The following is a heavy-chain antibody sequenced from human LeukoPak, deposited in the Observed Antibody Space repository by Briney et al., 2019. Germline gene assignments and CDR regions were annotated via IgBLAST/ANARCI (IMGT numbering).Heavy chain of an antibody. J-gene: IGHJ4*02. Sequence: GGSLRLSCAASGFTFSSYAMSWVRQAPGKGLEWVSAISGSGGSTYYADSVKGRFTISRDNSKNTLYVQMNSLRAEDTAVYYCAKPLWFGGDFDYWGQGTLVTVSS. CDR1: GFTFSSYA. CDR3: AKPLWFGGDFDY. D-gene: IGHD3-10*01. V-gene: IGHV3-23*01. CDR2: ISGSGGST.